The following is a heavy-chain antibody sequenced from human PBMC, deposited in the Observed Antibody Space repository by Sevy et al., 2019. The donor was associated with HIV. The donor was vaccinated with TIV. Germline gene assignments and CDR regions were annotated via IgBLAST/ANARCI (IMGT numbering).Heavy chain of an antibody. D-gene: IGHD3-16*01. V-gene: IGHV3-30*18. CDR3: AKDGYHDYVWGSYHLWYYFDY. CDR1: GFTFSSYG. J-gene: IGHJ4*02. CDR2: ISYDGSNK. Sequence: GGSLRLSCAASGFTFSSYGMHWVRQAPGKGLEWVAVISYDGSNKYYADSVKGRFTISRDNSKNTLYLQMNSLRAEDTAVYYCAKDGYHDYVWGSYHLWYYFDYWGQGTLVTVSS.